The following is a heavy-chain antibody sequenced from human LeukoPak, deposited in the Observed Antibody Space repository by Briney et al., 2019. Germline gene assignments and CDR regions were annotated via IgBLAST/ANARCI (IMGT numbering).Heavy chain of an antibody. V-gene: IGHV3-7*03. CDR2: IKQDGSEK. CDR1: GFTFSSYW. J-gene: IGHJ6*02. CDR3: ARDYYGSGSYYALMDV. Sequence: AGGSLRLSCAASGFTFSSYWMSWVRQAPGKGLEWVANIKQDGSEKYYVDSVKGRFTISRDNAKNSLYLQMNSLRAEDTAVYYCARDYYGSGSYYALMDVWGQGTTVTVSS. D-gene: IGHD3-10*01.